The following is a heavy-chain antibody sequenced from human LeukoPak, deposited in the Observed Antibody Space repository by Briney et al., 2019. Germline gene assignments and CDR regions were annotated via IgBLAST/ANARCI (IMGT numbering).Heavy chain of an antibody. V-gene: IGHV1-69*05. CDR3: ARDRGGMIKFVSAFDI. CDR2: IIPIFGTA. Sequence: SVKVSCKASGGTFSSYAISWVRQAPGQGLEWMGRIIPIFGTANYAQKFQGRVTITTDESTSTAYMELSSLRSEDTAVYYCARDRGGMIKFVSAFDIWGQGTMVTVSS. J-gene: IGHJ3*02. CDR1: GGTFSSYA. D-gene: IGHD3-16*01.